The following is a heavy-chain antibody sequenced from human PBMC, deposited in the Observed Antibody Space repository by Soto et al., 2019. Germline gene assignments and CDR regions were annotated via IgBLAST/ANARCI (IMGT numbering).Heavy chain of an antibody. J-gene: IGHJ4*02. CDR1: GGTFSSYA. V-gene: IGHV1-69*06. Sequence: GASGKVSCKASGGTFSSYAISWVRQAPGKGLEWMRGIIPIFGTANYAQKFQGRGTITADKSTSTAYMELSSLRAEDTDVYYCARDSKAPALWFGELSGDWGQGTLVTVSS. CDR3: ARDSKAPALWFGELSGD. CDR2: IIPIFGTA. D-gene: IGHD3-10*01.